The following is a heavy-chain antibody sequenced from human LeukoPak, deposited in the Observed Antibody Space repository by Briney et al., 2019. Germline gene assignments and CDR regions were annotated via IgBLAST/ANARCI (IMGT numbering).Heavy chain of an antibody. J-gene: IGHJ4*02. D-gene: IGHD6-13*01. Sequence: SEALSLTCTVSSGPISTYYWSWIRQPPGKGLEWIGYISYTGNTHYSPSLQSRVTISVDTSKNQFSLKLNSVTAADTAVYYCARHVPSSGTVFDYWGQGTLVTVSS. V-gene: IGHV4-59*08. CDR2: ISYTGNT. CDR1: SGPISTYY. CDR3: ARHVPSSGTVFDY.